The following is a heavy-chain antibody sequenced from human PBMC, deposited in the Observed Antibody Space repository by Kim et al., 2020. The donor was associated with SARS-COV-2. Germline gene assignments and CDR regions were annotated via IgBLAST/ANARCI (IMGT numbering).Heavy chain of an antibody. J-gene: IGHJ5*02. CDR3: ARDFWGGGDL. Sequence: GGSLRLSCAASGFSFSDYGMHWVRQAPGMGLEWVALIRSAGTEKHYADSLKGRFTISRDNSKNTLYLEMNTLRVEDTAVYYCARDFWGGGDLWGQGTLVTVSS. D-gene: IGHD7-27*01. V-gene: IGHV3-33*08. CDR2: IRSAGTEK. CDR1: GFSFSDYG.